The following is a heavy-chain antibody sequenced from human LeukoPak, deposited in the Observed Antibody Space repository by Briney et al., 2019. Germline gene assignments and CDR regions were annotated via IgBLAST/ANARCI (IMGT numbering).Heavy chain of an antibody. D-gene: IGHD6-19*01. V-gene: IGHV3-74*01. Sequence: GGSLRLSCAASGFTFSSFWMHWVRQAPGKGLVWVSRINSVGSSTSYADSVKGRFTISRDNAKNTLYLQMNSLRTEDTAVYYCARERTSGWDAFDFWGQGTLVTVSS. CDR2: INSVGSST. CDR1: GFTFSSFW. J-gene: IGHJ4*02. CDR3: ARERTSGWDAFDF.